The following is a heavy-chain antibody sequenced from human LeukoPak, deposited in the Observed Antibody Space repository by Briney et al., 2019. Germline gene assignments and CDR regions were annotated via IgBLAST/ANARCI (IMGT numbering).Heavy chain of an antibody. J-gene: IGHJ5*02. CDR3: ARTDCGGDCYSSRGWFDP. CDR1: GYTFTSYY. D-gene: IGHD2-21*02. CDR2: INPSGGST. V-gene: IGHV1-46*01. Sequence: SVKVSCKASGYTFTSYYMHWVRQAPGQGLEWMGIINPSGGSTSYAQKFQGRVTMTRDMSASTVYMELSSLRSEDTAMYYCARTDCGGDCYSSRGWFDPWGQGTLVTVSS.